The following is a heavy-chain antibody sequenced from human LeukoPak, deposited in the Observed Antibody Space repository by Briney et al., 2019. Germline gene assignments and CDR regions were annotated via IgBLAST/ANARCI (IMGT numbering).Heavy chain of an antibody. CDR1: GGTFSSYA. J-gene: IGHJ4*02. Sequence: SVKVSCKASGGTFSSYAISWVRQAPGQGLEWMGGIIPIFGTANYAQKFQGRVTITADESTSTAYMELSSLRSEDTAVYCCARETTYSSGWYVYFDYWGQGTLVTVSS. V-gene: IGHV1-69*13. D-gene: IGHD6-19*01. CDR3: ARETTYSSGWYVYFDY. CDR2: IIPIFGTA.